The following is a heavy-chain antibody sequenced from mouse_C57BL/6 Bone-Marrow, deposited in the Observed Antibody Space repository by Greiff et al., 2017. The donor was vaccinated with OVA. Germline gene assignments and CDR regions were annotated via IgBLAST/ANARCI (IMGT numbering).Heavy chain of an antibody. D-gene: IGHD1-1*01. CDR1: GYTFTSYG. V-gene: IGHV1-81*01. CDR3: ARLDYGSSAFAY. CDR2: IYPRSGNT. J-gene: IGHJ3*01. Sequence: VKLMESGAELARPGASVKLSCKASGYTFTSYGISWVKQRTGQGLEWIGEIYPRSGNTYYNEKFKGKATLTADKSSSTAYMELRSLTSEDSAVYFCARLDYGSSAFAYWGQGTLVTVSA.